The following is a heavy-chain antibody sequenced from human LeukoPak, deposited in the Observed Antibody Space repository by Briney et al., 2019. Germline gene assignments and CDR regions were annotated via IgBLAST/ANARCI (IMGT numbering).Heavy chain of an antibody. CDR3: ARGWFGELFPDY. J-gene: IGHJ4*02. CDR1: GFTFSSYS. V-gene: IGHV3-21*01. CDR2: ISSSSSYI. D-gene: IGHD3-10*01. Sequence: GGSLRLSCAASGFTFSSYSMNRVRQAPGKGLEWVSSISSSSSYIYYADSVKGRFTISRDNAKNSLYLQMNSLRAGDTAVYYCARGWFGELFPDYWGQGTLVTVSS.